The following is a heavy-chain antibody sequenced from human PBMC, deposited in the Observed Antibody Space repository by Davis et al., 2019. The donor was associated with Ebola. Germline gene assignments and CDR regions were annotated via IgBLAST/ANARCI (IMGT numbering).Heavy chain of an antibody. CDR3: ARGITMIVFGYAFDI. Sequence: GESLKTSCAASGFTFSSYSMNWVRQAPGKGLEWVSYISSSSSTIYYADSVKGRFTISRDNAKNSLYLQMNSLRAEDTAVYYCARGITMIVFGYAFDIWGQGTMVTVSS. V-gene: IGHV3-48*04. CDR1: GFTFSSYS. D-gene: IGHD3-22*01. CDR2: ISSSSSTI. J-gene: IGHJ3*02.